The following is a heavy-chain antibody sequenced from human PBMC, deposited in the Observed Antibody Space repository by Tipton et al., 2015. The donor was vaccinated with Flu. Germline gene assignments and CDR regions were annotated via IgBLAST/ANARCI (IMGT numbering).Heavy chain of an antibody. V-gene: IGHV4-39*07. CDR1: GGSISSSSYY. CDR3: ARDRGDNAEYFQH. J-gene: IGHJ1*01. Sequence: TLSLTCTVPGGSISSSSYYWGWIRQPPGKGPEWIGNIYYSGSTYSNPSLRSRVTISVDTSKNQFSLKLRSVTAADTAVYYCARDRGDNAEYFQHWGQGTLVTVSS. D-gene: IGHD4-17*01. CDR2: IYYSGST.